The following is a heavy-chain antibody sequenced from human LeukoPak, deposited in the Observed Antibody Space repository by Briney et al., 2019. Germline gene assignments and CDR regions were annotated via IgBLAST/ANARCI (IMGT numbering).Heavy chain of an antibody. CDR2: IYSGGST. D-gene: IGHD6-6*01. J-gene: IGHJ6*03. CDR1: GFTVSSNY. CDR3: ARGAQLDHYYYYYMDV. Sequence: GGSLRLSCAASGFTVSSNYMSWVRQAPGEGLECVSVIYSGGSTYYADSVKGRFTISRDNSKNTLYLQMNSLRAEDTAVYYCARGAQLDHYYYYYMDVWGKGTTVTVSS. V-gene: IGHV3-53*01.